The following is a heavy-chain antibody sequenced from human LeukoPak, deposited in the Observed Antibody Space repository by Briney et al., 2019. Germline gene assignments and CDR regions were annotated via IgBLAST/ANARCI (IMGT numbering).Heavy chain of an antibody. V-gene: IGHV3-33*06. CDR2: IWYDGSNK. CDR1: GFTFSSYG. Sequence: PGGSLRLSCAASGFTFSSYGMHWVRQAPGKGLEWVAVIWYDGSNKYYADSVKGRFTISRDNSKNTLYLQMNSLRAEDTAVYYCAKDMDPPATYFGWLLPLYYYYGMDVWGQGTTVTVSS. CDR3: AKDMDPPATYFGWLLPLYYYYGMDV. D-gene: IGHD3-9*01. J-gene: IGHJ6*02.